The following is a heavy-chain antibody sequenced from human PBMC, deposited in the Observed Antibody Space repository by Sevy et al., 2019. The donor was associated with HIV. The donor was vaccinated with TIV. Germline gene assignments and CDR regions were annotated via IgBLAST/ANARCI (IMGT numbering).Heavy chain of an antibody. Sequence: GGSLRLSCAASGFTFSNAWMSWVHQAPGKGLEWVGRIKGKIYDGTIDYAAPVKGRFSISRDDSKNTLYLQMNSLKTEDTAVYYCTTASWSQEDDYNYWGQGTLVTVSS. V-gene: IGHV3-15*01. J-gene: IGHJ4*02. D-gene: IGHD6-13*01. CDR3: TTASWSQEDDYNY. CDR2: IKGKIYDGTI. CDR1: GFTFSNAW.